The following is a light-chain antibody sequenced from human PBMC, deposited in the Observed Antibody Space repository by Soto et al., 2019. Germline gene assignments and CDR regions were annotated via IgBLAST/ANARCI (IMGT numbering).Light chain of an antibody. CDR1: SSDVGGYNN. Sequence: QSVLTQPPSASGSPGQSVTISCTGTSSDVGGYNNVSWYQQHPGKAPKLIIYEVTERPSGVPDRFSGSKSGNTASLTVSGLQAEDEADYYCGSYAGSRTDWVFGGGTKLTVL. V-gene: IGLV2-8*01. CDR2: EVT. CDR3: GSYAGSRTDWV. J-gene: IGLJ3*02.